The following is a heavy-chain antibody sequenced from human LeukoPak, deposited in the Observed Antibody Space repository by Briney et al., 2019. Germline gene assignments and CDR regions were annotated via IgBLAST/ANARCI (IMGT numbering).Heavy chain of an antibody. D-gene: IGHD3-22*01. Sequence: ASVKVSCKASGYTFTGYYIHWVRQAPGQGLEWMGWINPNSGGTNYAQKFQGRVTMTRDTSISTAYMEPSRLRSDDTAVYFCARDPSSSGHNWFDPWGQGTLVTVSS. CDR2: INPNSGGT. J-gene: IGHJ5*02. CDR3: ARDPSSSGHNWFDP. CDR1: GYTFTGYY. V-gene: IGHV1-2*02.